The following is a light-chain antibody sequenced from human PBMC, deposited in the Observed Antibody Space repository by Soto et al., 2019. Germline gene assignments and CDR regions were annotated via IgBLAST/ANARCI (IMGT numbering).Light chain of an antibody. J-gene: IGKJ2*01. CDR2: AAS. CDR1: RSRSSSY. Sequence: EIVLTQSPGTLSFSPGERATLPSRASRSRSSSYVVWYQQKPAQAPSLLIFAASRRATGIPDRFSGSGSATEYTLTISRLEPEDFAVYYCQQQGTFGQGTKLEIK. CDR3: QQQGT. V-gene: IGKV3-20*01.